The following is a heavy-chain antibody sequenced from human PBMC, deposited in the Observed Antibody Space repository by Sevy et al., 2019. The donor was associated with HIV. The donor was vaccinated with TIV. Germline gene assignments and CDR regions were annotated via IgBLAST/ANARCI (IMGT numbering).Heavy chain of an antibody. CDR2: ISTSGST. Sequence: SETLSLTCTVSGGSISSGSYYWSWIRQPAGKGLEWVGRISTSGSTNYNPSLKSRVTILRDTSKNPFSLRLTSMTAADTAVYYCARDGPGDWGTNWFAFDIWGQGTMVTVSS. CDR3: ARDGPGDWGTNWFAFDI. J-gene: IGHJ3*02. CDR1: GGSISSGSYY. V-gene: IGHV4-61*02. D-gene: IGHD2-21*02.